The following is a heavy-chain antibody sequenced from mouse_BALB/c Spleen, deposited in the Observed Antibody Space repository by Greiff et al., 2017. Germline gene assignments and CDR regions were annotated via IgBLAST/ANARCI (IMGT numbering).Heavy chain of an antibody. J-gene: IGHJ3*01. CDR2: INSNGGST. CDR1: GFTFSSYG. Sequence: EVMLVESGGGLVQPGGSLKLSCAASGFTFSSYGMSWVRQTPDKRLELVATINSNGGSTYYPDSVKGRFTISRDNAKNNLYLQMSSLKSEDTAMYYCARGDYWFAYWGQGTLVTVSA. V-gene: IGHV5-6-3*01. D-gene: IGHD2-4*01. CDR3: ARGDYWFAY.